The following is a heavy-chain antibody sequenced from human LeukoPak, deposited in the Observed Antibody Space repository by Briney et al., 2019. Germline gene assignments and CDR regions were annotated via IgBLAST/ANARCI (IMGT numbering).Heavy chain of an antibody. CDR3: ARSSEDIVVVPAAHHFQH. CDR2: IYYSGST. V-gene: IGHV4-59*01. CDR1: GGSISSYY. Sequence: SETLSLTCTVSGGSISSYYWSWFRQPPGKGLEWIGYIYYSGSTNYNPSLKSRVTISVDTSKNQFSLKLSSVTAADTAVYYCARSSEDIVVVPAAHHFQHWGQGTLVTVSS. J-gene: IGHJ1*01. D-gene: IGHD2-2*01.